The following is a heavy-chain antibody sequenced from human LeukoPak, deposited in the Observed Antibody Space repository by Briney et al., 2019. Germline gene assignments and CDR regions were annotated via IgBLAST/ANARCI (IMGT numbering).Heavy chain of an antibody. CDR1: GFTFSSYW. Sequence: GGSLRLSCAASGFTFSSYWMHWVRQAPGKGLVWVSVSRMNSDVSSRSYADSVKGRFTISRDNAKNTLYLQMDRLRAEDTAVYYCARPRGCGSSRCNNFDYWGQGTLVTVSS. CDR3: ARPRGCGSSRCNNFDY. J-gene: IGHJ4*02. CDR2: MNSDVSSR. V-gene: IGHV3-74*01. D-gene: IGHD2-2*01.